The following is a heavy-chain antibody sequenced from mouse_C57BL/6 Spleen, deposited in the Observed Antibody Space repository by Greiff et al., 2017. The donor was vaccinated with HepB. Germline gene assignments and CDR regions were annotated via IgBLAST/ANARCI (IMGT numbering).Heavy chain of an antibody. CDR3: ARDLGGSSYVFYFDY. CDR2: INYDGSST. CDR1: GFTFSDYY. Sequence: EVKLMESEGGLVQPGRSMKLSCTASGFTFSDYYMAWVRQVPEKGLEWVANINYDGSSTYYLDSLKSRFIISRDNAKNILYLQMSSLKSEDTATYYCARDLGGSSYVFYFDYWGQGTTLTVSS. V-gene: IGHV5-16*01. D-gene: IGHD1-1*01. J-gene: IGHJ2*01.